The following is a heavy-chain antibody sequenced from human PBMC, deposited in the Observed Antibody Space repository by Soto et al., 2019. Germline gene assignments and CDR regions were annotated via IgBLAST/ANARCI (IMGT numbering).Heavy chain of an antibody. D-gene: IGHD3-16*01. CDR2: IIPILGIA. CDR1: GGTFSTYT. Sequence: SVKVSCKASGGTFSTYTISWVRQAPGQGLEWMGRIIPILGIANYAQKFRGRVTITADKSTSTAYMELSSLRSEDRAVYYCARGGDGAGDKGGEGYYYMDVWGKGTTVTVSS. CDR3: ARGGDGAGDKGGEGYYYMDV. V-gene: IGHV1-69*02. J-gene: IGHJ6*03.